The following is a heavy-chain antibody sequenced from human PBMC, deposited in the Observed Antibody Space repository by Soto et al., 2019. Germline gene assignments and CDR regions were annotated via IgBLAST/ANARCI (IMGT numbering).Heavy chain of an antibody. CDR3: ARQFPLNWGSYPPDAFDI. CDR1: GYSFTSYW. D-gene: IGHD3-16*02. V-gene: IGHV5-51*01. Sequence: GESLKISCKGSGYSFTSYWIGWVRQMPGKGLEWMGIIYPGDSDTRYSPSFQGQVTISADKSISTAYLQWSSLKASDTAMYYCARQFPLNWGSYPPDAFDIWGQGTMVTVSS. CDR2: IYPGDSDT. J-gene: IGHJ3*02.